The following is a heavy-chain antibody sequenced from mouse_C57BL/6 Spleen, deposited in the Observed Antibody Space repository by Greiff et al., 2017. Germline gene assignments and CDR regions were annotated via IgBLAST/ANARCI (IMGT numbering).Heavy chain of an antibody. CDR3: ARDYGSSYRYFYV. D-gene: IGHD1-1*01. J-gene: IGHJ1*03. CDR2: INPNNGGT. Sequence: SGYTFTDYYMNWVKQSHGKSLEWIGDINPNNGGTSYNQKFKGKATLTVDKSSSTAYMELRSLTSEDSAVYYCARDYGSSYRYFYVWGTGTTVTVSS. CDR1: GYTFTDYY. V-gene: IGHV1-26*01.